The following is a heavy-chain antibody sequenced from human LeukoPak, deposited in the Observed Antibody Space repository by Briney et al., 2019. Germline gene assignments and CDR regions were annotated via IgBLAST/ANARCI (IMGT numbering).Heavy chain of an antibody. CDR3: AEYSGYNYGMDV. CDR2: IIPILGIA. CDR1: GGAFSSYA. Sequence: SVKVSCKASGGAFSSYAISWVRQAPGQGLEWMGRIIPILGIANYAQKFQGRVTITADKSTSTAYMELSSLRSEDTAVYYCAEYSGYNYGMDVWGQGTTVTVSS. V-gene: IGHV1-69*04. D-gene: IGHD5-12*01. J-gene: IGHJ6*02.